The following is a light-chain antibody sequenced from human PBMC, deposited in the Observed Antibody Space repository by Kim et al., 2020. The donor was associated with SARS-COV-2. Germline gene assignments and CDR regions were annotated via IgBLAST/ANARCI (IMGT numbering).Light chain of an antibody. CDR1: QSVDSS. Sequence: EIVMTQSPATLSVSPGERATLSCRASQSVDSSLAWYQHKPGQTPKVLIYHASIRTTVTPARFSASGSGTDFTLTISSLQSEDFAVYYCQQYKIWPPLTFGGGTKVDIK. CDR2: HAS. CDR3: QQYKIWPPLT. J-gene: IGKJ4*01. V-gene: IGKV3-15*01.